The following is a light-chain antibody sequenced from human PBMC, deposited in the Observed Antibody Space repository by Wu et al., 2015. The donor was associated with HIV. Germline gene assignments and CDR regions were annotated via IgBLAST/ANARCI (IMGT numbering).Light chain of an antibody. CDR3: QQYDTSRTPT. CDR1: QSIIDNF. CDR2: AAS. Sequence: EILLTQSPGTLSLSPGERVTLSCRASQSIIDNFLAWHQQKPGQAPRLLIYAASSRAPGIPDRFSGAVSGADFTLTISRLEPEDFAVYYCQQYDTSRTPTFGQGTKLEIK. V-gene: IGKV3-20*01. J-gene: IGKJ2*01.